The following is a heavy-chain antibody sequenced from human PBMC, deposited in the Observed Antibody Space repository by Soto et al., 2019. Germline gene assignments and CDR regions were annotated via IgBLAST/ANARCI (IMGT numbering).Heavy chain of an antibody. Sequence: SVKVSCKASGGTFSSYAISWVRQAPGQGLEWMGGIIPIFGTADYAQKFQGRVTITADESTSTAYMELSSLRSEDTAVYYCARDPQAGHYYDSSGSFTNWFDPWGQGTLVTVSS. V-gene: IGHV1-69*13. CDR3: ARDPQAGHYYDSSGSFTNWFDP. J-gene: IGHJ5*02. D-gene: IGHD3-22*01. CDR1: GGTFSSYA. CDR2: IIPIFGTA.